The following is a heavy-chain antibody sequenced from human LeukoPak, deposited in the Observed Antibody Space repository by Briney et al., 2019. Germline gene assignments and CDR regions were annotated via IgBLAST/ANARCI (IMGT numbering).Heavy chain of an antibody. J-gene: IGHJ4*02. Sequence: ASVKVSCKASGYTFTGYHVHWVRQAPGQGLEWMGWINSNTGGTNYAQKFQDRVTMTRDTSISTAYMEVSSLRSDDTAVYYCARDRGTTATTVFDFDYWGPGTVVTVSS. CDR3: ARDRGTTATTVFDFDY. D-gene: IGHD1-1*01. V-gene: IGHV1-2*02. CDR2: INSNTGGT. CDR1: GYTFTGYH.